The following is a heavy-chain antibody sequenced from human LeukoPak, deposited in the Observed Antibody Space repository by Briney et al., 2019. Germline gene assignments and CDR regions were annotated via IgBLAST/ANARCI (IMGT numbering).Heavy chain of an antibody. CDR3: ASTYYDFWSGSDV. Sequence: SETLSLTCTVSGGSISSYYWSWIRQPPGKGLEWIGYIYTSGSTNYNPSLKSRVTISVDTSKNQFSLKLSSVTAADTAVYYCASTYYDFWSGSDVWGKGPTVTVSS. J-gene: IGHJ6*04. CDR1: GGSISSYY. D-gene: IGHD3-3*01. V-gene: IGHV4-4*09. CDR2: IYTSGST.